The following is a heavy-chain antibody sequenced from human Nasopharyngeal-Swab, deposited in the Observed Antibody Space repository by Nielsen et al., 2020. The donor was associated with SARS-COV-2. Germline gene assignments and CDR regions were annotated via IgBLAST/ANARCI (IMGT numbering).Heavy chain of an antibody. CDR1: GFTLSGFW. J-gene: IGHJ5*01. CDR2: INGDGTTT. CDR3: VRGSGPHGSWDS. V-gene: IGHV3-74*01. Sequence: GESLKISCAASGFTLSGFWMHWVRQVPGKGPEWISRINGDGTTTFYADFVKGRLTISRDNVRNTLYLQINTLTGEDTAVYYCVRGSGPHGSWDSWGQGTLVTVSS. D-gene: IGHD1-26*01.